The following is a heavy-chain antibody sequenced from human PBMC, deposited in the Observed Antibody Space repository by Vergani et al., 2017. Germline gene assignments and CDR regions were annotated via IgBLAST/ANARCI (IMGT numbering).Heavy chain of an antibody. V-gene: IGHV3-30-3*01. D-gene: IGHD5-18*01. CDR3: ARANVDTAMVTY. CDR1: GFTFSSYA. J-gene: IGHJ4*02. Sequence: VQLVESGGGLVQPGGSLRLSCAASGFTFSSYAMHWVRQAPGKGLEWVAVISYDGSNKYYANSVKGRFTISRDNSKNTLYLQMNSLRAEDTAVYYCARANVDTAMVTYWGQGTLVTVSS. CDR2: ISYDGSNK.